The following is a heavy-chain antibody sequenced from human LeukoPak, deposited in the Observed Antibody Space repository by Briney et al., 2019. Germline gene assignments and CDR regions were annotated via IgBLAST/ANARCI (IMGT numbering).Heavy chain of an antibody. Sequence: GGSLRLSCAASGFTFDDYAMHWVRHAPGKGLEWVSGISWNSGSIGYADSVKGRFTISRDNAKNSLYLQMNSLRAEDTAVYYCARVLMTYFDYWGQGTLVTVSS. D-gene: IGHD2-21*02. V-gene: IGHV3-9*01. J-gene: IGHJ4*02. CDR2: ISWNSGSI. CDR1: GFTFDDYA. CDR3: ARVLMTYFDY.